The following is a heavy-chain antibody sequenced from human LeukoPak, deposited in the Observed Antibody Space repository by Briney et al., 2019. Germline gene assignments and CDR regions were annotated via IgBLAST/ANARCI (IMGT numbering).Heavy chain of an antibody. J-gene: IGHJ4*01. Sequence: GESLKISCKGSGYNFTNYWIGWVRQMPGKGLEWMGIIYPGDSDTRYSPSFQGQVTISADKSISTAYLQWSSLKASDTAMYYCATTGGPLWFGDYSFDSWGHGTLVTASS. CDR2: IYPGDSDT. V-gene: IGHV5-51*01. CDR3: ATTGGPLWFGDYSFDS. CDR1: GYNFTNYW. D-gene: IGHD3-10*01.